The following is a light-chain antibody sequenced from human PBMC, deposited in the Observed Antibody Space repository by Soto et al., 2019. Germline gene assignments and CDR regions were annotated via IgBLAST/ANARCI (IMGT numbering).Light chain of an antibody. J-gene: IGKJ4*01. CDR2: DAS. V-gene: IGKV1-39*01. CDR1: QSISTY. CDR3: QQANSFPLT. Sequence: DIQMTQSPSSLSASVGDRVTITCRASQSISTYLNWFQQKPGKAPRLLIYDASSLQSAVPSRFSGSGSGTDFTLTISSLQPEDFATYYCQQANSFPLTFGGGTKVDIK.